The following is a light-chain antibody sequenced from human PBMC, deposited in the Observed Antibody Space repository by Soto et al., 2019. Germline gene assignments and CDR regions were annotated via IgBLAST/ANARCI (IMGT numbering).Light chain of an antibody. V-gene: IGKV3-15*01. CDR1: QSVSTN. CDR3: QHYNELPLT. Sequence: ETVLTQSPATLSVSPGERATLSCRASQSVSTNLAWYQQKPGQGPRLLIFGASTRAIGIPARFSGSGSGTDFTLTISSLQSEDFAVYYCQHYNELPLTFGGGTKVDNK. CDR2: GAS. J-gene: IGKJ4*01.